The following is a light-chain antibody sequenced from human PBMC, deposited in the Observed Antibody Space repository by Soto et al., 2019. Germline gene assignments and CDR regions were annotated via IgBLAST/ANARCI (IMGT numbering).Light chain of an antibody. CDR2: DTS. J-gene: IGKJ3*01. CDR1: QSVSSY. Sequence: EIVLTQSPATLSLSPGERATLSCRASQSVSSYLAWYQQKPGQAPRLLIYDTSKRATGIPARFSGSGSGTDFTLTISSLEPEDFALYSCQQRTNWPRSFTFGPGTKVDIK. CDR3: QQRTNWPRSFT. V-gene: IGKV3-11*01.